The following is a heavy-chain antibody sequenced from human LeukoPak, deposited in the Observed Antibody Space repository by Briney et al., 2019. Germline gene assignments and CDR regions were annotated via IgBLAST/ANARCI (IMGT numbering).Heavy chain of an antibody. D-gene: IGHD3-10*01. V-gene: IGHV3-7*01. J-gene: IGHJ3*02. Sequence: GGSLRLSCAASGFTFSSYWMNWVRQAPGKGLEWVANIKQDGSEKYYVDSVKGRFTISRDNAKNSLYLQMNSLRAEDTAVYYCARDRSYYGSGSWFGFAAFDIWGQGTMVTVSS. CDR3: ARDRSYYGSGSWFGFAAFDI. CDR1: GFTFSSYW. CDR2: IKQDGSEK.